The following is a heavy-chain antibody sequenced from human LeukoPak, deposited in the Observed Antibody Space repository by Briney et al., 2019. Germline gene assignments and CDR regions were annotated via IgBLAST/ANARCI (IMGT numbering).Heavy chain of an antibody. J-gene: IGHJ5*02. V-gene: IGHV5-51*01. CDR2: IYPGDSDT. CDR3: ARANRDCSSTSCYGSNWFDP. D-gene: IGHD2-2*01. CDR1: GYSFTSYW. Sequence: GESLKISCKGSGYSFTSYWIGWVRQMPGKGLEWMGIIYPGDSDTRYSPSFQGQVTISADKSIRTAYLQWSSLKASDTAMYYCARANRDCSSTSCYGSNWFDPWGQGTLVTVSS.